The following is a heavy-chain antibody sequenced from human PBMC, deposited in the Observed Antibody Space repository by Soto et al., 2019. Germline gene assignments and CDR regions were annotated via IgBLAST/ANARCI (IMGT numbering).Heavy chain of an antibody. Sequence: GASVKVSCKASGGTFSSYAISWVRQAPGQGLEWMGGIIPIFGTANYAQKFQGRVTITADESTSTAYMELSSLRSEDTAVYYCASNRWGRATYYGMDVWGQGTTVTVSS. CDR3: ASNRWGRATYYGMDV. CDR1: GGTFSSYA. J-gene: IGHJ6*02. V-gene: IGHV1-69*13. D-gene: IGHD1-26*01. CDR2: IIPIFGTA.